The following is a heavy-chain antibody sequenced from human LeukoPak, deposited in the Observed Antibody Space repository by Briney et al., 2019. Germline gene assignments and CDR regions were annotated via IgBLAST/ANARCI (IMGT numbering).Heavy chain of an antibody. CDR1: GGSISSGDYY. CDR2: IYYSGST. J-gene: IGHJ3*02. V-gene: IGHV4-30-4*08. Sequence: SQTLSLTCTVSGGSISSGDYYWRWIRQPPGKGLEWIGYIYYSGSTYYNPSLKSRVTISVDTSKNQFSLKLSSVTAADTAVYYCARIVGAGDAFDIWGQGTMVTVSS. CDR3: ARIVGAGDAFDI. D-gene: IGHD1-26*01.